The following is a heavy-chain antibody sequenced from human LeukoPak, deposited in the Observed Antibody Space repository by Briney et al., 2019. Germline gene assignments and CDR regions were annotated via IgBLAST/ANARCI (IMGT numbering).Heavy chain of an antibody. Sequence: GGSLRLSCAASGFTFSSYGMHWVRQAPGKGLEWVAFIRYDGSNKYYADSVKGRFTISRDNSKNTLYLQMNSLRAEDTAVYYCAKDSDILTGYYYFDYWGQGTLVTVSS. CDR3: AKDSDILTGYYYFDY. D-gene: IGHD3-9*01. J-gene: IGHJ4*02. V-gene: IGHV3-30*02. CDR2: IRYDGSNK. CDR1: GFTFSSYG.